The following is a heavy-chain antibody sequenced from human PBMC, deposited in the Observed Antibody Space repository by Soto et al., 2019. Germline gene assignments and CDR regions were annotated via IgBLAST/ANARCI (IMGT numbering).Heavy chain of an antibody. D-gene: IGHD7-27*01. CDR2: IYSGGNT. CDR3: TRRPGS. V-gene: IGHV3-66*01. Sequence: EVQLVESWGGLVQPGESLRLSCAASGFTVSNNYMSWVRQAPGKGLEWVSFIYSGGNTYYADSVKGRFTISRDKSKNTLYLQMNNLRVEDTAVYYCTRRPGSWGQGTLVTVSS. J-gene: IGHJ5*02. CDR1: GFTVSNNY.